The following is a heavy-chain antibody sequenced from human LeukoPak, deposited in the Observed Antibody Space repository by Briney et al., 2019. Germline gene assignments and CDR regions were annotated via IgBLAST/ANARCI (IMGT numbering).Heavy chain of an antibody. CDR3: ARDQSITIFGVVIKIDYIDY. D-gene: IGHD3-3*01. Sequence: ASVKVSCKASGYTFTSYGISWVRQAPGQGLEWMGWISAYNGNTNYAQKLQGRVTMTTDTSTSTAYMELRSLRYDDTAVYYCARDQSITIFGVVIKIDYIDYWGQGPLVTVSS. CDR1: GYTFTSYG. CDR2: ISAYNGNT. J-gene: IGHJ4*02. V-gene: IGHV1-18*01.